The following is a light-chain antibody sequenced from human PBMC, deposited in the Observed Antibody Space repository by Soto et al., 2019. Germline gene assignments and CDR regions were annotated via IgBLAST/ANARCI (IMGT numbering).Light chain of an antibody. CDR3: QQANSFPIT. CDR2: GAS. V-gene: IGKV3-11*01. Sequence: EIVLTQSPATLSLSPGERATLSCRASQSVSSYLAWYQQKPGQAPRLLIYGASSRATGIPARFSGSGSGTDFTLTISRLEPEDFATYYCQQANSFPITFGQGTRLEIK. CDR1: QSVSSY. J-gene: IGKJ5*01.